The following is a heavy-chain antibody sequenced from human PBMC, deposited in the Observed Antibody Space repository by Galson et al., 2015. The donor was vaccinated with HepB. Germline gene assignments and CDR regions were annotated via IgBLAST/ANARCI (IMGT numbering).Heavy chain of an antibody. J-gene: IGHJ5*02. Sequence: SVKVSCKASGYTFTDYQMHWMRQAPGQGLEWMGYINANNGGTNYAQTFQGRVTMTRDTSISTAYMELSGLSSDDTAVYYCARDALTVAATIGGHGWFGPWGQGTLVTVSS. CDR1: GYTFTDYQ. CDR3: ARDALTVAATIGGHGWFGP. D-gene: IGHD2-15*01. CDR2: INANNGGT. V-gene: IGHV1-2*02.